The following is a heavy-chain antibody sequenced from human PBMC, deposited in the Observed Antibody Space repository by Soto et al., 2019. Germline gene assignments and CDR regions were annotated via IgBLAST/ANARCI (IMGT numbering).Heavy chain of an antibody. CDR2: ISSSSSSTI. CDR1: GFTFSSYS. V-gene: IGHV3-48*02. CDR3: AREQWLVETVYYYYGMDV. Sequence: GGSMRLSCAASGFTFSSYSMNWVRQAPGKGLEWVSYISSSSSSTIYYADSVKGRFTISRDNAKNSLYLQMNSLRDEDTAVYYCAREQWLVETVYYYYGMDVWGQGTTVTVSS. J-gene: IGHJ6*02. D-gene: IGHD6-19*01.